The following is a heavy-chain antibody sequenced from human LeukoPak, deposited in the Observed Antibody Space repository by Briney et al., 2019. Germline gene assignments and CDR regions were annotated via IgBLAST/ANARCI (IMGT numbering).Heavy chain of an antibody. CDR3: ARDSYGDYVRAFDI. Sequence: GGSLRLSCAASGSTFSSYSMNWVRQAPGKGLEWVSSISSSSSYIYYADSVKGRFTISRDNAKNSLYLQMNSLRAEDTAVYYCARDSYGDYVRAFDIWGQGTMVTVSS. V-gene: IGHV3-21*01. CDR1: GSTFSSYS. CDR2: ISSSSSYI. J-gene: IGHJ3*02. D-gene: IGHD4-17*01.